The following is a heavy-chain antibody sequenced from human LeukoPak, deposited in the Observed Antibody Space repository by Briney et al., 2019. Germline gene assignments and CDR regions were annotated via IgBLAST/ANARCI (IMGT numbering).Heavy chain of an antibody. CDR2: INHSGST. J-gene: IGHJ3*02. CDR1: GGSFSGYY. V-gene: IGHV4-34*01. D-gene: IGHD6-19*01. Sequence: PSETLSLTCAVYGGSFSGYYWSWIRQPPGKGLEWIGEINHSGSTNYNPSLKSRVTISVDTSKNQSSLTLSSVTAADTAVYYCAFRLVHGAFDIWGQGTMVTVSS. CDR3: AFRLVHGAFDI.